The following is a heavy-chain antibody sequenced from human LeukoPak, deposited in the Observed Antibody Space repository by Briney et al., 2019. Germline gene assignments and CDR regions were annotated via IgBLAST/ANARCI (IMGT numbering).Heavy chain of an antibody. V-gene: IGHV3-30*02. J-gene: IGHJ4*02. CDR3: AKDDYYDSSGYYSFGPTFDY. Sequence: GGSLRLSCAASGFTFSSYGMHWVRQAPGKGLEWVAFIRYDGSNKYYADSVKGRFTISRDNSKNTLYLQMNSLRAEDTAVYYCAKDDYYDSSGYYSFGPTFDYWGQGTLVTVSS. D-gene: IGHD3-22*01. CDR1: GFTFSSYG. CDR2: IRYDGSNK.